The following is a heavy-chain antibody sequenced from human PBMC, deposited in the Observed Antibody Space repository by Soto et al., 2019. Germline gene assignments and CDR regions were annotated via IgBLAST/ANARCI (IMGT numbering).Heavy chain of an antibody. D-gene: IGHD2-8*01. V-gene: IGHV1-69*06. Sequence: QVQLVQSGAEVKKPGSSVKVSCKASGDTFTTNSLNWVRQAPGQGLEWMGGIIPVVGTTKYAQKYQDRVTITGDKSTNTAYIELSTLRSDDTAVDYCARGLLYATTYFDYWGQGTPVTVSS. CDR3: ARGLLYATTYFDY. J-gene: IGHJ4*02. CDR2: IIPVVGTT. CDR1: GDTFTTNS.